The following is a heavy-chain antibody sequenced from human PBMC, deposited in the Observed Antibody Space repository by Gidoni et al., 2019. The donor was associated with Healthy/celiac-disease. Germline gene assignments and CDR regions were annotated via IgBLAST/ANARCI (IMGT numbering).Heavy chain of an antibody. CDR3: ARDALVVVLIWGGYFDY. Sequence: QVQLVGSGGGVVQPGRSLRLYCAASGFNFSSSAMHWVRQAPGKGLEWVAVISYDGSNKYYADSVKGRFTISRDNSKNTLYLQMNSLRAEDTAVYYCARDALVVVLIWGGYFDYWGQGTLVTVSS. CDR2: ISYDGSNK. V-gene: IGHV3-30-3*01. CDR1: GFNFSSSA. J-gene: IGHJ4*02. D-gene: IGHD2-15*01.